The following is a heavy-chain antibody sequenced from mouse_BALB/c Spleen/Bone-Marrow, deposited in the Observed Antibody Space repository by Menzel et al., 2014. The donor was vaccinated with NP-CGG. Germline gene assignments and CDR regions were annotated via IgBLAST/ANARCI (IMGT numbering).Heavy chain of an antibody. CDR3: ARSGKVRNAMDY. CDR2: ISGYYGDA. D-gene: IGHD2-14*01. Sequence: QVHVKQSGAKLVRPGVSVKISCKGSGYTFTDHAIHWVKRSHAKSLEWIGVISGYYGDAIYNQKFKGKATMTVDKSSSTAYMELARLTSEDSAIHYCARSGKVRNAMDYWGQGTSVTVSS. V-gene: IGHV1S137*01. CDR1: GYTFTDHA. J-gene: IGHJ4*01.